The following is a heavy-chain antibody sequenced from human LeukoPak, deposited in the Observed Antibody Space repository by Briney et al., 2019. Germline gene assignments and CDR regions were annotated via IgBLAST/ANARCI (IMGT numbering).Heavy chain of an antibody. CDR3: ARGGYCSSTSCPGYYYYMDV. CDR1: GFTFSDYY. J-gene: IGHJ6*03. Sequence: GGSLRLSCAASGFTFSDYYMSWIRQAPGKGLEWVSYISSSGSTIYYADSVKGRFTISRDNAKNSLYLQMNSLRAEDTAVYYCARGGYCSSTSCPGYYYYMDVWGKGTTVTVSS. CDR2: ISSSGSTI. V-gene: IGHV3-11*04. D-gene: IGHD2-2*01.